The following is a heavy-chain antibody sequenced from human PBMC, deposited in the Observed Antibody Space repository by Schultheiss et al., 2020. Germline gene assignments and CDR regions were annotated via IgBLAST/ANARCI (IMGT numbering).Heavy chain of an antibody. J-gene: IGHJ4*02. V-gene: IGHV3-23*01. Sequence: GESLKISCAASGFTFSSYAMSWVRRAPGKGLEWVSAISGSGGSTYYADSVKGRFTISRDNSKNTLYLQMNSLRAEDTAVYYCATASGRGFCSGGSCYAADYWGQGTLVTVSS. CDR2: ISGSGGST. CDR3: ATASGRGFCSGGSCYAADY. CDR1: GFTFSSYA. D-gene: IGHD2-15*01.